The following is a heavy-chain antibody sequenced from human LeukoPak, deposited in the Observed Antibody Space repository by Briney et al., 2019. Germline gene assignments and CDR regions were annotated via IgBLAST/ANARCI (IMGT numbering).Heavy chain of an antibody. CDR2: MWYDGSNK. CDR1: GFTFSSYV. Sequence: GGSLRLSCAASGFTFSSYVMHWLRQAPGKGLEWVALMWYDGSNKYYADSVKGRFAISRDNSKNTLFLQMNSLRAEDTAVYHCARDVDYFADYWGQGTLVTVSS. CDR3: ARDVDYFADY. V-gene: IGHV3-33*01. D-gene: IGHD3-10*01. J-gene: IGHJ4*02.